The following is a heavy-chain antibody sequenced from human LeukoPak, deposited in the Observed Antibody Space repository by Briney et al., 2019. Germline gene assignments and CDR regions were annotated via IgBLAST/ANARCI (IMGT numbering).Heavy chain of an antibody. CDR2: ISWNSGSI. Sequence: GGSLRLSCAASGFTFDDYAMHWVRQAPGKGLEWVSGISWNSGSIGYADSVKCRFTISRDNAKNSLYMQMNSLRAEDMALYYCAKDSRRYCSSTSCSYFDYWGQGTLVTVSS. V-gene: IGHV3-9*03. CDR1: GFTFDDYA. J-gene: IGHJ4*02. CDR3: AKDSRRYCSSTSCSYFDY. D-gene: IGHD2-2*01.